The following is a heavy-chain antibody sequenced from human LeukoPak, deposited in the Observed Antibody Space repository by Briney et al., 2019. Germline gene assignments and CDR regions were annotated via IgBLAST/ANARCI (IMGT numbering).Heavy chain of an antibody. CDR2: INPSGGST. Sequence: ASVKVSCKASGYTFTSYYMHWVRQAPGQGLEWMGIINPSGGSTSYAQKFQGRVTMTRDTSTSTVYMELSSLRSEDTAVYYCARDLGGAYCGGDCSAFDIWGQGTMVTVSS. CDR3: ARDLGGAYCGGDCSAFDI. V-gene: IGHV1-46*01. CDR1: GYTFTSYY. J-gene: IGHJ3*02. D-gene: IGHD2-21*02.